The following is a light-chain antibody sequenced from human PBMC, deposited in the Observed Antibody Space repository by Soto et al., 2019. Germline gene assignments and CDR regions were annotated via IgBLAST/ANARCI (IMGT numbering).Light chain of an antibody. CDR2: GAS. Sequence: IVLTHSPGTLALSPCERAALSFRASQSVSSTYLIWYQQKPGQAPRLLIYGASSRATGVPDRFSGGGSGTDFTLTISRLEPEDFAVYYCQHFVNSLTWTFGQGTKVDIK. CDR3: QHFVNSLTWT. J-gene: IGKJ1*01. CDR1: QSVSSTY. V-gene: IGKV3-20*01.